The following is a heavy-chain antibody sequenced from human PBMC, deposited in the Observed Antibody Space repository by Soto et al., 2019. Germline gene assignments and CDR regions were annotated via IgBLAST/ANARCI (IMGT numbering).Heavy chain of an antibody. D-gene: IGHD1-20*01. J-gene: IGHJ6*02. V-gene: IGHV1-46*01. CDR2: INPSGGST. Sequence: ASVKVSCKASGYTFTSYYMHWVRQAPGQGLEWMGIINPSGGSTSYAQKFQGRVTMTRDTSTSTVYMELSSLRSEDTAVYYCAGAITDHGAPTHGMDVWGQGTTVTVS. CDR3: AGAITDHGAPTHGMDV. CDR1: GYTFTSYY.